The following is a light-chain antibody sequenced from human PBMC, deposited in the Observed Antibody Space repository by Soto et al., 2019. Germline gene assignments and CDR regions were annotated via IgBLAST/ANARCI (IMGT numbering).Light chain of an antibody. V-gene: IGLV4-60*02. Sequence: QLVLTQSSSASASLGSSVKLTCTLSSGHSSYIIAWHQQQPGKAPRYLMKLEDTGIYNKGSGVPDRFSGSSSGADRYLTISNLPFEDEADYYCETWDRNTVVFGGGTKLTVL. CDR3: ETWDRNTVV. CDR2: LEDTGIY. J-gene: IGLJ2*01. CDR1: SGHSSYI.